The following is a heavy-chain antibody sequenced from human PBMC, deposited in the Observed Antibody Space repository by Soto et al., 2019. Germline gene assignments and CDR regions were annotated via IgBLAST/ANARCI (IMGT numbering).Heavy chain of an antibody. J-gene: IGHJ4*02. Sequence: QVQLVESGGGVVQPGRSLRLSCVASGFTFSNYVMHWVRQAPGKGLEWVAIIWSDGSHKYSADSLKGRFTISRDNSKNTLYMRMNSLRAEDTAVYSGARDVALTGDRDSWGQGTLVTVSS. CDR3: ARDVALTGDRDS. D-gene: IGHD7-27*01. CDR2: IWSDGSHK. V-gene: IGHV3-33*01. CDR1: GFTFSNYV.